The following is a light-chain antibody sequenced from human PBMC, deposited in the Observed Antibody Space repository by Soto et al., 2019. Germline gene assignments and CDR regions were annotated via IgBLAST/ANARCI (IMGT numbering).Light chain of an antibody. J-gene: IGLJ2*01. V-gene: IGLV1-44*01. Sequence: QSVLTQTPSASGTPGQRITISCSGSSSNIGSSTVNWYQQFPGTAPKVLIYSTTQRPSGVPDRFSASKSGTTASLAISGLQSEDEADYYCAAWDDSLNGHVFGGGTKLTVL. CDR2: STT. CDR1: SSNIGSST. CDR3: AAWDDSLNGHV.